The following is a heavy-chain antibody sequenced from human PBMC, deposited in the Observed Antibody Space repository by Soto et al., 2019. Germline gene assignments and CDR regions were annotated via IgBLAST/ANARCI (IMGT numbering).Heavy chain of an antibody. J-gene: IGHJ1*01. CDR3: ATARPSEMDSSPLIQH. V-gene: IGHV1-69*02. D-gene: IGHD6-13*01. Sequence: ASVKVSCKASGGTFSSYTISWVRQAPGQGLEWMGRIIPILGIANYAQKFQGRVTITADKSTSTAYMELSSLRSEDTAVYYCATARPSEMDSSPLIQHWGQGTLVTVSS. CDR1: GGTFSSYT. CDR2: IIPILGIA.